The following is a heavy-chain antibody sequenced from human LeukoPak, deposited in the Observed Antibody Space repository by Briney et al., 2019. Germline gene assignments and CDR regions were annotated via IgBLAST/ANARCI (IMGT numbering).Heavy chain of an antibody. CDR3: ARNRGYSYGYAYYYYGMDV. CDR1: GGSLSGYY. D-gene: IGHD5-18*01. CDR2: INHSGST. J-gene: IGHJ6*02. V-gene: IGHV4-34*01. Sequence: SETLSLTCAVYGGSLSGYYWSWIRQPPGKGLEWIGEINHSGSTNYNPSLKSRVTISVDTSKNQFSLKLSSVTAADTAVYYCARNRGYSYGYAYYYYGMDVWGQGTTVTVSS.